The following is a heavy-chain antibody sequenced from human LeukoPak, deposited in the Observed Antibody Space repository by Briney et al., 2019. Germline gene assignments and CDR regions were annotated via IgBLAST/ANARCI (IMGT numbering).Heavy chain of an antibody. CDR3: ASDVGQRALP. J-gene: IGHJ5*02. D-gene: IGHD6-25*01. Sequence: PGGSLRLSCAASGFTVSSNDMSWVREAPGKGLEGVSVSRPEATIYYADSVKGRFIISRDNSKNTVSLAMKDLRAEHTALYYCASDVGQRALPWGLGPLVTVPS. CDR2: SRPEATI. CDR1: GFTVSSND. V-gene: IGHV3-53*01.